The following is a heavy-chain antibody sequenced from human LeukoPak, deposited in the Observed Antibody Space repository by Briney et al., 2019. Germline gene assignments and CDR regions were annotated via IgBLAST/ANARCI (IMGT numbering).Heavy chain of an antibody. CDR2: MNPNSGNT. J-gene: IGHJ4*02. V-gene: IGHV1-8*01. D-gene: IGHD2-15*01. Sequence: ASVKVSCKASGYTFTSYDINWVRQATGQGLEWMGWMNPNSGNTGYAQKFQGRVTMTRNTPISTAYMELSSLRSEDTAVYYCAREDSLGYCSGGSCYSGGFDYWGQGTLVTVSS. CDR1: GYTFTSYD. CDR3: AREDSLGYCSGGSCYSGGFDY.